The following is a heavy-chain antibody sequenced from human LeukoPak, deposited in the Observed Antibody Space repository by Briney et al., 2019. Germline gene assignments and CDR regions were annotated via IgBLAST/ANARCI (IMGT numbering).Heavy chain of an antibody. V-gene: IGHV3-23*01. CDR1: GFTFRNYG. J-gene: IGHJ4*02. D-gene: IGHD6-13*01. CDR2: ISGNGHNT. CDR3: AKDFIGSSWYFDY. Sequence: GGSLRLSCVASGFTFRNYGMSWVRQAPGKGLEWVSVISGNGHNTFYADSVKGRFTISRDNSKNTLYLQMDSLRAEDTAVYYCAKDFIGSSWYFDYWGQGTLVTVSS.